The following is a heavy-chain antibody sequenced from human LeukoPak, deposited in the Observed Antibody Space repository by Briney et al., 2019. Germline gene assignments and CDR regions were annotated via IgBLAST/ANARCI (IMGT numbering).Heavy chain of an antibody. CDR2: IIPIFGTV. CDR3: ARTAYDSSGYYYFFSDY. CDR1: GGTFSSYA. Sequence: RASVKVSCKASGGTFSSYAISWVRQAPGQGLEWMGGIIPIFGTVNYAQKFQGRVTITTDESTSTAYMELSSLRSEDTAVYYCARTAYDSSGYYYFFSDYWGQGTLVTVSS. J-gene: IGHJ4*02. V-gene: IGHV1-69*05. D-gene: IGHD3-22*01.